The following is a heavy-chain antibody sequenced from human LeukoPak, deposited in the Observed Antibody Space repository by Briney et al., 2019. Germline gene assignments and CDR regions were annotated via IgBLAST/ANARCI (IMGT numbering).Heavy chain of an antibody. CDR2: ISGSGGST. Sequence: GGSLRLSCAASGFTFSSYDMSWVRQAPGKGLEWVSAISGSGGSTYYADSVKGRFTISRDNSKNTLYLQMNSLRAEDTAVYYCAKDVYYYDSSGYPTWGQGTLVTVSS. CDR3: AKDVYYYDSSGYPT. V-gene: IGHV3-23*01. J-gene: IGHJ5*02. D-gene: IGHD3-22*01. CDR1: GFTFSSYD.